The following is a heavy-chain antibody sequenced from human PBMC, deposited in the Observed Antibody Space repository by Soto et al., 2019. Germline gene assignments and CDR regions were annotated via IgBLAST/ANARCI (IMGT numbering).Heavy chain of an antibody. J-gene: IGHJ4*02. CDR3: TREQGGALDY. D-gene: IGHD1-26*01. CDR2: IHFSGET. V-gene: IGHV4-31*03. Sequence: QVQLQESGPGLMKPSQTLSLTCTVSGASIGRGGYYWTWIRQHPGKALEWMGHIHFSGETNYNPSRMGRLTMSIDTSTPQFSLSLAAVTPADTAMYYCTREQGGALDYWGQGTLVTVSS. CDR1: GASIGRGGYY.